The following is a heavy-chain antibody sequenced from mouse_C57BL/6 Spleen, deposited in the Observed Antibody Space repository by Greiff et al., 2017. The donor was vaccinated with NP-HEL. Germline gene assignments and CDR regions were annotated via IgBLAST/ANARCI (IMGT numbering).Heavy chain of an antibody. D-gene: IGHD2-4*01. CDR3: TRFRYDYDDGYYFDY. V-gene: IGHV1-15*01. CDR2: IDPETGGT. J-gene: IGHJ2*01. CDR1: GYTFTDYE. Sequence: QVQLQQSGAELVRPGASVTLSCKASGYTFTDYEMHWVKQTPVHGLEWIGAIDPETGGTAYNQKFKGKAVLTADKSSSTAYMELRSLTSEDSAVYYCTRFRYDYDDGYYFDYWGQGTTLTVSS.